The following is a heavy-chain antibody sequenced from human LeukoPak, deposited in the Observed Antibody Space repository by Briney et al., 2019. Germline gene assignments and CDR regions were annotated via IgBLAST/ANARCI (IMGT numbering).Heavy chain of an antibody. CDR1: GFTISTYA. V-gene: IGHV3-64*01. CDR2: ISSNGAGT. Sequence: PGGSLRLSCAASGFTISTYAMHWVRQAPGKGLEFVSGISSNGAGTYYANSVKGRFTISRDISKNTLYLQMGSLRSEDTAVYYCARDRSWFDPWGQGTLVTVSS. J-gene: IGHJ5*02. CDR3: ARDRSWFDP.